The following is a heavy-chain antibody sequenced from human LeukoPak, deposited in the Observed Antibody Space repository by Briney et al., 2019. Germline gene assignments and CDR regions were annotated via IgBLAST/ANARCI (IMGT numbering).Heavy chain of an antibody. J-gene: IGHJ4*02. CDR3: ARHDYGGNSGDY. D-gene: IGHD4-23*01. Sequence: GSLRLSCAASGFTFSNYAMSWVRQAPGKGLEWVSYIGTSSSTIYYADSVKGRFTISRDNAKNSLHLQMNSLRDEDTAVYYCARHDYGGNSGDYWGQGTLVTVSS. CDR1: GFTFSNYA. V-gene: IGHV3-48*02. CDR2: IGTSSSTI.